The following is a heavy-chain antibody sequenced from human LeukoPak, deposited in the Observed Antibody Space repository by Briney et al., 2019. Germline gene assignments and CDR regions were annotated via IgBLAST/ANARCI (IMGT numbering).Heavy chain of an antibody. J-gene: IGHJ4*02. CDR2: ISSSSSYI. V-gene: IGHV3-21*01. CDR3: ARDTNVDSFFGY. CDR1: GFTFSSYS. Sequence: PGGSLRLSCAASGFTFSSYSMNWVRQAPGKGLEWVSSISSSSSYIYYADSVKGRFTISRDNAKNSLYLQMNSLRAEDTAVYYCARDTNVDSFFGYWGQGTLVTVSS. D-gene: IGHD4-17*01.